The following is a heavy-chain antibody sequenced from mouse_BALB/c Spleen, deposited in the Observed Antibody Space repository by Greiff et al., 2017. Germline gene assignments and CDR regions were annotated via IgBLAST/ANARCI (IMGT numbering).Heavy chain of an antibody. D-gene: IGHD1-1*01. CDR3: ARCYGSSPWFAY. CDR2: INPYNGDT. CDR1: GYSFTGYF. J-gene: IGHJ3*01. V-gene: IGHV1-20*02. Sequence: VQLQQSGPELVKPGASVKISCKASGYSFTGYFMNWVMQSHGKSLEWIGRINPYNGDTFYNQKFKGKATLTVDKSSSTAHMELRSLASEDSAVYYCARCYGSSPWFAYWGQGTLVTVSA.